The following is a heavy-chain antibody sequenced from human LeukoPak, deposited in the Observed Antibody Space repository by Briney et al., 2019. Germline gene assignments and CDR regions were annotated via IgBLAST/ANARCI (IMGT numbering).Heavy chain of an antibody. CDR3: ATWGGALAPP. CDR2: ISYDGSIK. CDR1: GFTFSSYG. J-gene: IGHJ5*02. D-gene: IGHD7-27*01. V-gene: IGHV3-30*03. Sequence: GRSLRLSCAASGFTFSSYGMHWVRQAPGKGLEWVAVISYDGSIKYYADSVKGRFTISRDNSKNTLYLQMNSLRAEDTAVYYCATWGGALAPPWGQGTLVTVSS.